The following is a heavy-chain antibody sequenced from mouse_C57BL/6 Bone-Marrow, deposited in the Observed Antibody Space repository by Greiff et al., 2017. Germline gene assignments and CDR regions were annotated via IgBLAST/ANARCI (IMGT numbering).Heavy chain of an antibody. J-gene: IGHJ3*01. CDR3: ARSLYDGYYTWFAY. V-gene: IGHV1-55*01. CDR2: IYPGSGST. CDR1: GYTFTSYW. Sequence: VQLQQPGAELVKPGASVKMSCKASGYTFTSYWLTWVNQRSGQGLECIGDIYPGSGSTNYNEKFKSKATLTVDTSSSTDYMQLSSLTSEDSAVYYGARSLYDGYYTWFAYWGQGTLVTVSA. D-gene: IGHD2-3*01.